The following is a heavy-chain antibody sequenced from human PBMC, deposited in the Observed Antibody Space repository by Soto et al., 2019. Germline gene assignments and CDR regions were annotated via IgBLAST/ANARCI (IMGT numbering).Heavy chain of an antibody. CDR3: TKSAQITGSGCYRD. CDR1: GGSISGYY. J-gene: IGHJ4*02. CDR2: IYYSGST. D-gene: IGHD6-19*01. V-gene: IGHV4-59*01. Sequence: QVQLQESGPGLVKPSETLSLTCTVSGGSISGYYWSWIRQPPGKGLEWIGYIYYSGSTNYNPSLKSRVTISVDTSKNQFSLKLSSVTAADTAVYYCTKSAQITGSGCYRDWGQGTLVTVSS.